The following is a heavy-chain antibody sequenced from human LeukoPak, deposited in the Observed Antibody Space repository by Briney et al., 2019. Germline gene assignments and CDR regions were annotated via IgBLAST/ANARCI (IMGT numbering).Heavy chain of an antibody. J-gene: IGHJ4*02. V-gene: IGHV4-59*01. D-gene: IGHD1-7*01. CDR2: IYYSGSS. Sequence: SETLSLTCAVYGGSFSGYYWSWIRQPPGKGLEWIGFIYYSGSSNYNPSLKSRLNISVDTSMKQFSLQLSSVTAADTAVYYCATGNYNKPFDYWGQGTLVTVSS. CDR1: GGSFSGYY. CDR3: ATGNYNKPFDY.